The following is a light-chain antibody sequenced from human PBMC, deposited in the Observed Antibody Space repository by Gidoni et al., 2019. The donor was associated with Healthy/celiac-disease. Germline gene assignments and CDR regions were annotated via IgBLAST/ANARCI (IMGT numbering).Light chain of an antibody. CDR2: DAS. J-gene: IGKJ4*01. CDR3: QQRSNWPPRLT. CDR1: QSVSSY. V-gene: IGKV3-11*01. Sequence: EIVLTQSPATLSLSPGERATLSCRASQSVSSYLAWYQQKPGQAPRLLIYDASNRATGIPARFSGSGSGTDFTLTISSIEPEDFVVYYCQQRSNWPPRLTFGGGTKVEIK.